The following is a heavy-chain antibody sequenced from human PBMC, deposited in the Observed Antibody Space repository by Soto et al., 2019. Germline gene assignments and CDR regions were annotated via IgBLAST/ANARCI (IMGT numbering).Heavy chain of an antibody. CDR2: IHYSGST. Sequence: KPSETLSLTCTVSGGSVSSTSYYWTWIRQPPGKGLEWIGYIHYSGSTNYNPSLQSRVTISVDTSKNHFSLELTSVTAADTAVYYCAGAWEHLYFDYWGQGALVTVSS. D-gene: IGHD1-26*01. CDR1: GGSVSSTSYY. CDR3: AGAWEHLYFDY. J-gene: IGHJ4*02. V-gene: IGHV4-61*01.